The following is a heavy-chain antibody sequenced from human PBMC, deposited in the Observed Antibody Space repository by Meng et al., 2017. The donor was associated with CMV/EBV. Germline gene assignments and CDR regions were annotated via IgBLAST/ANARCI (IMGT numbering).Heavy chain of an antibody. D-gene: IGHD3-10*01. CDR1: GLTVSSTY. V-gene: IGHV4-59*02. Sequence: ESLKISCVVSGLTVSSTYMSWIRQPPGKGLEWIGYIYYSGSTNYNPSLKSRVTISVDTPKNQFSLKLSSVTAADTAVYYCASGKYYYGSGSYYNPYYWGQGTLVTVSS. CDR3: ASGKYYYGSGSYYNPYY. CDR2: IYYSGST. J-gene: IGHJ4*02.